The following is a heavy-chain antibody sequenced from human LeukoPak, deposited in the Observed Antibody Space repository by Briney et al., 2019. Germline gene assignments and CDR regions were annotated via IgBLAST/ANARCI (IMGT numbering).Heavy chain of an antibody. V-gene: IGHV1-2*02. CDR2: INPNSGGT. CDR1: GYTFTTYY. J-gene: IGHJ3*02. CDR3: ARILDTAMAPPGHDAFDI. D-gene: IGHD5-18*01. Sequence: ASVKVSCKASGYTFTTYYMHWVRQAPGQGLEWMGWINPNSGGTNYAQKFQGRVTMTRDTSNSTAYMELSRLRSDDTAVYYCARILDTAMAPPGHDAFDIWGQGTMVTVSS.